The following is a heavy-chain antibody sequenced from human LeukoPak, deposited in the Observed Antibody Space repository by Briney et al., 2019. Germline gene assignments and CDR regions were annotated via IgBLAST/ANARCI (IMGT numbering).Heavy chain of an antibody. D-gene: IGHD3-22*01. J-gene: IGHJ4*02. CDR1: GYTFTSYG. Sequence: ASVKVSCKASGYTFTSYGISWVRQAPGQGLEWMGWISAYNGNTNYAQKLQGRVTMTTGTSTSTAYMELRSLRSDDTAVYYCARDAPYDSSGYYFDPFDYWGQGTLVTVSS. CDR3: ARDAPYDSSGYYFDPFDY. CDR2: ISAYNGNT. V-gene: IGHV1-18*01.